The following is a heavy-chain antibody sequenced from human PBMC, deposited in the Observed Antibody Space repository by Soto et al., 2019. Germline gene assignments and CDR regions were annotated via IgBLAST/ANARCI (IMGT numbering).Heavy chain of an antibody. D-gene: IGHD6-13*01. Sequence: SETLSLTCAVYGGSFSGYYWSWIRQPPGKGLEWIGEINHSGSTNYNPSLKSRVTISVDTSKNQFSLKLSSVTAADTAGYYCARGNLGIAATGEGYYYYGMDVWGQGTTVTVSS. V-gene: IGHV4-34*01. CDR2: INHSGST. CDR1: GGSFSGYY. CDR3: ARGNLGIAATGEGYYYYGMDV. J-gene: IGHJ6*02.